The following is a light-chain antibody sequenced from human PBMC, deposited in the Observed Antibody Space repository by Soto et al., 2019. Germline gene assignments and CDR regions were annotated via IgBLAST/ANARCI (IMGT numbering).Light chain of an antibody. CDR3: QQFHSFPWT. Sequence: DIQMTQSPSTLSASVGDRVTITCRASQTIHSFLAWYQQKAEKAPKLLIYDASNLESGVPSRFSGSGSGTEFPLTVGRLQPDDFATFYCQQFHSFPWTFGQGTKVEI. V-gene: IGKV1-5*01. CDR1: QTIHSF. CDR2: DAS. J-gene: IGKJ1*01.